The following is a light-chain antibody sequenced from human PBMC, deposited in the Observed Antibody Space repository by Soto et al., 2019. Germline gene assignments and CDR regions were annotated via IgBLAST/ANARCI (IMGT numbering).Light chain of an antibody. CDR1: QSVSSSF. CDR3: PPDGSSSPWM. Sequence: EIVLTQSPGTLSLSPGERATLSCRASQSVSSSFLAWYQQKPGQAPRLLIYGASIRATGIPDRFSGSGSGTDFTLTISRLEPDDFAGYYCPPDGSSSPWMVGHGTKVEL. V-gene: IGKV3-20*01. CDR2: GAS. J-gene: IGKJ1*01.